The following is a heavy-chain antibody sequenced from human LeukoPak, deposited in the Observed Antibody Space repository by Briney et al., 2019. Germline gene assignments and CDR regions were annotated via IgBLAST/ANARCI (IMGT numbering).Heavy chain of an antibody. D-gene: IGHD3-10*01. Sequence: PSETLSLTCTVSGGSISSYYWSWIRQPPGKGLEWIGEINHSGSTNYNPSLKSRVTISVDTSKNQFSLKLSSVTAADTAVYYCARRGSLYYYGSGSYYKSHYYMDVWGKGTTVTISS. V-gene: IGHV4-34*01. CDR3: ARRGSLYYYGSGSYYKSHYYMDV. CDR2: INHSGST. J-gene: IGHJ6*03. CDR1: GGSISSYY.